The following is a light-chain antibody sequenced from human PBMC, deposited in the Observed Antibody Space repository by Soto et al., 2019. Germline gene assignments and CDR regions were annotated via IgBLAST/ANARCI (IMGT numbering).Light chain of an antibody. Sequence: DIQMTQSPSSLSASVGDRVTITCRASQSITFYLNWYQQKPGKAPKLLIYAASSLQSGVPSRFSGSGSGTHFTLTISSLQPEDFAPYYCQQSNSTPRTFCQGTKVEIK. CDR3: QQSNSTPRT. V-gene: IGKV1-39*01. CDR2: AAS. CDR1: QSITFY. J-gene: IGKJ1*01.